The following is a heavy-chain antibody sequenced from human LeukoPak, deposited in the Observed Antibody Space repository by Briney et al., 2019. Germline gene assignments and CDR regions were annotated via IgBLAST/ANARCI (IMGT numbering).Heavy chain of an antibody. J-gene: IGHJ5*02. D-gene: IGHD3-10*02. Sequence: PSETLSLTCTVSGGSISSYYWSWIRQPPGKGLEWIGYIYTSGSTNYNPSLKSRVTISVDTSKNQFSLKLSSVTAADTAVYYCAREIMVGELFTLNWFDPWGQGTLVTVSS. CDR1: GGSISSYY. CDR3: AREIMVGELFTLNWFDP. CDR2: IYTSGST. V-gene: IGHV4-4*09.